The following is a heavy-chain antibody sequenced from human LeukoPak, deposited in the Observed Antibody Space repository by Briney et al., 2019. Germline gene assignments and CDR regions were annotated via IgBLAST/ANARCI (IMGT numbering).Heavy chain of an antibody. CDR3: ASTNSSSWYLKYYFDY. CDR1: GGTFSSYT. D-gene: IGHD6-13*01. J-gene: IGHJ4*02. CDR2: IIPILGIA. Sequence: SVKVSCKASGGTFSSYTISWVRQAPGQGLEWMGRIIPILGIANYAQKFQGRVTITADKSTSTAYMELSSLRSEDTAVYYCASTNSSSWYLKYYFDYWGQGTLVTVSS. V-gene: IGHV1-69*02.